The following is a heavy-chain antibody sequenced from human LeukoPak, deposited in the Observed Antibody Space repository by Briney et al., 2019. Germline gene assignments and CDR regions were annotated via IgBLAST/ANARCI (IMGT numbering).Heavy chain of an antibody. D-gene: IGHD5-18*01. Sequence: ASVKVSCKASGGAFSSYAISWVRQAPGQGLEWMGGIIPIFGTANYAQKFQGRVTITADESTSTAYMELSSLRSEDTAVYYCAEGMVQLSVWGHGTLVTGSS. J-gene: IGHJ4*01. CDR2: IIPIFGTA. CDR1: GGAFSSYA. CDR3: AEGMVQLSV. V-gene: IGHV1-69*13.